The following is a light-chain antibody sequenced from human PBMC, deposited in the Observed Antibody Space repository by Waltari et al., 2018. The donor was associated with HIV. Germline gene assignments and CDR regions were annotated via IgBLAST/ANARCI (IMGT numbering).Light chain of an antibody. CDR2: EVT. Sequence: QSALTQPPSVSGSLGQSVPLSCTGTSRDIGAYNRVSWYQQSPGTAPKLRIYEVTHRPSGVPVRFSGSKSGNTASLTISGLQADDEADYYCSSYTTSSTWVFGGGTKLTVL. CDR1: SRDIGAYNR. J-gene: IGLJ3*02. CDR3: SSYTTSSTWV. V-gene: IGLV2-18*02.